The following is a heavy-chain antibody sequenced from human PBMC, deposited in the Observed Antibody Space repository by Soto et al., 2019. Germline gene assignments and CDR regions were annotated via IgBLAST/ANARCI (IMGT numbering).Heavy chain of an antibody. CDR2: IYHSGST. CDR1: GGSISSSNW. CDR3: ARANTMVRGVIITSYYFDY. Sequence: SETLSLTCAVSGGSISSSNWWSWVRQPPGKGLEWIGEIYHSGSTNYNPSLKSRVTISVDKSKNQFSLKLSSVTAADTAVYYCARANTMVRGVIITSYYFDYWGQGTLVTVSS. V-gene: IGHV4-4*02. D-gene: IGHD3-10*01. J-gene: IGHJ4*02.